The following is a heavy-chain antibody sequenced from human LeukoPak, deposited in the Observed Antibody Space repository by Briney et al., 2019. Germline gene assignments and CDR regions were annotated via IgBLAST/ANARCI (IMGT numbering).Heavy chain of an antibody. J-gene: IGHJ4*02. D-gene: IGHD6-13*01. CDR3: AREGCSSSWYGGFPFDY. CDR2: IIPIFGTA. CDR1: GGTFSSYA. Sequence: SVKVSCKASGGTFSSYAISWVRQAPGQGLEWMGGIIPIFGTANYAQKFQGRVTMTRDTSTSTVYMELSSLRSEDTAVYYCAREGCSSSWYGGFPFDYWGQGTLVTVSS. V-gene: IGHV1-69*05.